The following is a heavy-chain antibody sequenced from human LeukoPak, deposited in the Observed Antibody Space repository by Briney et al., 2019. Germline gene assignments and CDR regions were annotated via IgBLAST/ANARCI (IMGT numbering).Heavy chain of an antibody. Sequence: GASVKVTCKDSGYTLTVLSMHWVRQAPGKGLGWMGGFDPEDGETIYAQKFQGRVTMTEDTSTDTAYMELSSLRSEDTAVYYCATGYSSGWYLFWGQGTLVTVSS. CDR1: GYTLTVLS. CDR3: ATGYSSGWYLF. D-gene: IGHD6-19*01. J-gene: IGHJ4*02. CDR2: FDPEDGET. V-gene: IGHV1-24*01.